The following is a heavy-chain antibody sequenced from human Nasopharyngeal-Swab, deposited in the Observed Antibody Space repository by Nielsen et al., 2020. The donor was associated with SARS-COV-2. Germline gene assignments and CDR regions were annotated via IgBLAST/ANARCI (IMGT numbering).Heavy chain of an antibody. CDR2: IHYGGTT. J-gene: IGHJ4*02. CDR1: GGSIRSSTYY. Sequence: SETLSLTCTVSGGSIRSSTYYWGWIRQPPGKVLEWIGHIHYGGTTYRNPSLKSRVAISVDTSKNQFSLKMNSVTAADTAVYYCVKDLEVDTYSDTSGYLDYWGQGTPVIVSS. D-gene: IGHD3-22*01. V-gene: IGHV4-39*07. CDR3: VKDLEVDTYSDTSGYLDY.